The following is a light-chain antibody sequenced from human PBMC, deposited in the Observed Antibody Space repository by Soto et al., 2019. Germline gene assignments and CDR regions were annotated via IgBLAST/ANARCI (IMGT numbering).Light chain of an antibody. CDR1: QSISGN. CDR2: GAS. CDR3: QKYNSALT. J-gene: IGKJ5*01. V-gene: IGKV3-15*01. Sequence: EIVITQSPGTLSVSPGERATLSCRASQSISGNLVWYQQKPGQAPRLLIYGASTRATGIPARFSGSGSGTDFTLTISSLQPEDVATYFCQKYNSALTFGQGTRLEIK.